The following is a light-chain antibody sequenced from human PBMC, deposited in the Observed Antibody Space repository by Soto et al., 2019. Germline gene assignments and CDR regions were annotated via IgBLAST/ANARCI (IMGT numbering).Light chain of an antibody. CDR3: QQYGLSPPLT. CDR1: QSVSSS. Sequence: EIVLTQSPGTGSLSPLEIATLSCMASQSVSSSLAWYQQKPGQAPRLLIYGASSRATGIPDRFSGSGSGTDFTLTISRLEPEHFAVYYCQQYGLSPPLTFGGGTKVDI. V-gene: IGKV3-20*01. J-gene: IGKJ4*01. CDR2: GAS.